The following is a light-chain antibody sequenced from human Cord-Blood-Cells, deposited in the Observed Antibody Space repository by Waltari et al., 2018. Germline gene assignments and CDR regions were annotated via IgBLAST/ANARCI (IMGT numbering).Light chain of an antibody. CDR1: SSDVGGYNY. V-gene: IGLV2-11*01. CDR2: DVS. CDR3: CSYAGSYTYV. Sequence: QSALTQPRSVSGSPGQSVTISCTGTSSDVGGYNYVSWYQQTPGKAPKLMIYDVSKRPSGVPYRFSCSKSGNSAPLTFSGRQAEDKADYYCCSYAGSYTYVFGTGTMVTVL. J-gene: IGLJ1*01.